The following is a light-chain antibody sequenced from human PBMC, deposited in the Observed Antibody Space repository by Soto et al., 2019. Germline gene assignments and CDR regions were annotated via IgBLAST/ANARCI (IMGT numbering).Light chain of an antibody. CDR1: SSDVGSYKL. J-gene: IGLJ1*01. V-gene: IGLV2-23*01. Sequence: QSVLTQPASVSGSPGQSITISCTGTSSDVGSYKLVSWYQQRPGKAPKLIISEDTKRPSGVSDRFSGSKSGNTASLTISGLQAEDEADYFCCSYAGPATYVFGTGTKLTVL. CDR2: EDT. CDR3: CSYAGPATYV.